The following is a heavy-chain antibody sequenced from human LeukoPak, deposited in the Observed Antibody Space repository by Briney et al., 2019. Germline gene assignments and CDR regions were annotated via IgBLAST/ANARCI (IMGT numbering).Heavy chain of an antibody. V-gene: IGHV1-18*01. CDR1: GYTFTSYG. CDR2: ISAYNGNT. J-gene: IGHJ4*02. D-gene: IGHD5-24*01. CDR3: AREGAQRWLQLQFRYFDY. Sequence: ASVKVSCKASGYTFTSYGISWVRQAPGQGLEWMGWISAYNGNTNYAQKLQGRVTITADKSTSTAYMELSSLRSEGTAVYYCAREGAQRWLQLQFRYFDYWGQGTLVTVSS.